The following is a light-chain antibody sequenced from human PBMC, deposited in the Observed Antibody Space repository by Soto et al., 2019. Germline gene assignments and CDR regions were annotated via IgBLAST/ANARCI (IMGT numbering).Light chain of an antibody. CDR3: QQYDESFRT. CDR2: GTS. J-gene: IGKJ1*01. Sequence: EIVLTQSPGTLSLSPGERATLSCRASQSVNSNYLAWYQQKPGQSPRVLMYGTSNRATGIPDRFSGSGSGTDFTLTISRLDPEDFAVYYCQQYDESFRTFGQGTKVEIK. V-gene: IGKV3-20*01. CDR1: QSVNSNY.